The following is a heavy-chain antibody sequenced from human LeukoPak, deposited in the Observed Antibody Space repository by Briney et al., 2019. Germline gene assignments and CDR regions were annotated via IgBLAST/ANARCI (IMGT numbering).Heavy chain of an antibody. CDR1: GFTFGDYA. J-gene: IGHJ6*02. V-gene: IGHV3-9*01. Sequence: GGSLRLSCAASGFTFGDYAMHWVRQASGKGLEWVAGIMWRSGSTGYGDSVKGRFTISRDNAKKSLYLQMNGLRVEDTAFYYCTKDLTPGGADVWGQGTTVTVSS. CDR2: IMWRSGST. CDR3: TKDLTPGGADV. D-gene: IGHD3-10*01.